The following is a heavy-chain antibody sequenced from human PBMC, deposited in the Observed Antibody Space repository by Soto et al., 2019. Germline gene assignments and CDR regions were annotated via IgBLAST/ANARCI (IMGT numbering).Heavy chain of an antibody. D-gene: IGHD4-4*01. CDR1: GGTFSSYT. V-gene: IGHV1-69*08. J-gene: IGHJ5*02. CDR2: SIPIVGIA. Sequence: QVQLVQSGAEVKKPGSSVKVSCKASGGTFSSYTISWVRQAPGQGLEWMGRSIPIVGIANYAQKFQGRVTITADKSTSTAYMELSSLRSEDTAVYYCARDRGEAYTQFWFDPWGQGTLVTVSS. CDR3: ARDRGEAYTQFWFDP.